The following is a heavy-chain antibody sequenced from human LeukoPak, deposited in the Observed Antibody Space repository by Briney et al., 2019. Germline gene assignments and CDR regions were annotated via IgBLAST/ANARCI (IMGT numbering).Heavy chain of an antibody. CDR2: ISSSGSTI. V-gene: IGHV3-11*01. CDR1: GFTFSDYY. Sequence: GGSLRLSCAASGFTFSDYYMSWIRQAPGKGLEWVSYISSSGSTIYYADSVKGRFTISRDNAKNSLYLQMNSLRAEDTAVYYCAREARFLEWLLHYYYYGMDVWAKGPRSPSP. CDR3: AREARFLEWLLHYYYYGMDV. J-gene: IGHJ6*02. D-gene: IGHD3-3*01.